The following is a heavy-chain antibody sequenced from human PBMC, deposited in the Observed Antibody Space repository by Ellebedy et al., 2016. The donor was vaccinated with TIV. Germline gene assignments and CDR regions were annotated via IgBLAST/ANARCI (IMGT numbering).Heavy chain of an antibody. J-gene: IGHJ4*02. Sequence: GESLKISXAASGFTFRSYVMTWVRQAPGKGLEWVSSISSAGSDSHYADSVKGRFTISRDNFKNTLYLQLDSLGAEDTATYYCAKPPAVAGSFGRFESWGQGTVVAVSS. D-gene: IGHD6-19*01. V-gene: IGHV3-23*01. CDR1: GFTFRSYV. CDR2: ISSAGSDS. CDR3: AKPPAVAGSFGRFES.